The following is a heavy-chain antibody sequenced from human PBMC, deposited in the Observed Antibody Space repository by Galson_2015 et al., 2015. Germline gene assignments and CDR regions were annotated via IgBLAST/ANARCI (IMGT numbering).Heavy chain of an antibody. J-gene: IGHJ5*02. CDR3: ARDADSGYDWYSFDP. V-gene: IGHV4-59*01. CDR1: GGSISSYY. Sequence: SETLSLTCTVSGGSISSYYWSWIRQPPGKGLEWIGYIYYSGSTNYNPSLKSRVTISVDTSKNQFSLKLSSVTAADTAVYYCARDADSGYDWYSFDPWGQGTLVTVSS. CDR2: IYYSGST. D-gene: IGHD5-12*01.